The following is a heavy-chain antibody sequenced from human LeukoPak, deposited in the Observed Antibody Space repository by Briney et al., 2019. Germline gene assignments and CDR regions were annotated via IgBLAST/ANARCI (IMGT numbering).Heavy chain of an antibody. CDR1: GFTVSSNY. Sequence: PGGSLRLSCAASGFTVSSNYMSWVRQAPGKGLEWVSVIYSGGSIYYADAVKGRFTISRDNSKNTLYLQMNSLRAEDTAVYYCASPIPVSGSLDYWGQGTLVTVSS. CDR2: IYSGGSI. J-gene: IGHJ4*02. CDR3: ASPIPVSGSLDY. D-gene: IGHD1-26*01. V-gene: IGHV3-66*01.